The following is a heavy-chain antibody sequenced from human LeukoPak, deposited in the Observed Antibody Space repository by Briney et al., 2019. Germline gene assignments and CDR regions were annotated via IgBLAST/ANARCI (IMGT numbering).Heavy chain of an antibody. D-gene: IGHD3-22*01. Sequence: GASVKVSCKASGYTFTSYYMHWVRQAPGQGLEWMGIINPSGGSTSYAQKFQGRVTMTRDTSTSTVHMELSSLRSEDTAVYYCARGYKAPTRQIDSSGYLIYWGQGTLVTVSS. CDR1: GYTFTSYY. J-gene: IGHJ4*02. V-gene: IGHV1-46*01. CDR2: INPSGGST. CDR3: ARGYKAPTRQIDSSGYLIY.